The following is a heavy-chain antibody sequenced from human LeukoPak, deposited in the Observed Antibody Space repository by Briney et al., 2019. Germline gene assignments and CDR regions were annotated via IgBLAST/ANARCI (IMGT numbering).Heavy chain of an antibody. CDR3: ARGDIDH. CDR2: IHPNDGGT. J-gene: IGHJ5*02. Sequence: ASVKVSCKTSGYTFNIYYVQWVRQAPGQGLEWMGVIHPNDGGTTHAQKFQGRIILTSDTSTSTIYMELSSLKSDDTAAYYCARGDIDHWGQGTLVTVSS. D-gene: IGHD2-15*01. CDR1: GYTFNIYY. V-gene: IGHV1-46*02.